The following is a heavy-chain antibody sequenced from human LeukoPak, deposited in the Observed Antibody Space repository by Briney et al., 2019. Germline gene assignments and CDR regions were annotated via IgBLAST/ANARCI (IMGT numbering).Heavy chain of an antibody. CDR3: ARGLGELSLLDY. J-gene: IGHJ4*02. V-gene: IGHV1-24*01. CDR1: GYTLTELS. CDR2: FDPEDGET. Sequence: ASVKVSCKVSGYTLTELSMHWVRQAPGKGLEWMGGFDPEDGETIYAQKFQGRVTMTEDTSTDTAYMELSSLRSEDTAVYYCARGLGELSLLDYWGQGTLVTVPS. D-gene: IGHD3-16*02.